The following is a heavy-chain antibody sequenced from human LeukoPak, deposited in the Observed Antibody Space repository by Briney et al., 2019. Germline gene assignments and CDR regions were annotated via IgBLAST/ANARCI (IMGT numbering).Heavy chain of an antibody. J-gene: IGHJ5*02. D-gene: IGHD3-16*01. V-gene: IGHV3-30*18. CDR2: ISYDGAYT. CDR3: AKEVHDNIWGRSHVNNFDP. CDR1: GFTFSDFG. Sequence: GGSLRLSCEVSGFTFSDFGMHWVRQAPGKGLEWLAIISYDGAYTHTSKSLKGRFTISRDNANNTLSLQMTSLRPEDTAVYYCAKEVHDNIWGRSHVNNFDPWGQGTLVTVSS.